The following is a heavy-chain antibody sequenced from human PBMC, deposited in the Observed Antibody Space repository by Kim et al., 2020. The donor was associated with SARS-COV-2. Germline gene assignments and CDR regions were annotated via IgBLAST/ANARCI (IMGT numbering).Heavy chain of an antibody. CDR2: ISGSGGST. CDR1: GFTFSSYA. CDR3: AKDPHSSGWYAHPLSGYYYYYGMDV. Sequence: GGSLRLSCAASGFTFSSYAMSWVRQAPGKGLEWVSAISGSGGSTYYADSVKGRFTISRDNSKNTLYLQMNSLRAEDTAVYYCAKDPHSSGWYAHPLSGYYYYYGMDVWGQGTTVTVSS. V-gene: IGHV3-23*01. J-gene: IGHJ6*02. D-gene: IGHD6-19*01.